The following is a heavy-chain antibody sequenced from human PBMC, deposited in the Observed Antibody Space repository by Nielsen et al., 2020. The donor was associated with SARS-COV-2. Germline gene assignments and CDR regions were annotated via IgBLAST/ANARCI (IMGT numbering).Heavy chain of an antibody. J-gene: IGHJ4*02. Sequence: SETLSLTCTVSGGSISSSSYYWGWIRQPPGKGLEWIGSIYYSGSTYYNPSLKSRVTISVDTSKNQFSLKLSSVTAADTAVYYCARDAYTAYDYVWGSYDYWGQGTLVTVSS. CDR3: ARDAYTAYDYVWGSYDY. CDR2: IYYSGST. CDR1: GGSISSSSYY. D-gene: IGHD3-16*01. V-gene: IGHV4-39*02.